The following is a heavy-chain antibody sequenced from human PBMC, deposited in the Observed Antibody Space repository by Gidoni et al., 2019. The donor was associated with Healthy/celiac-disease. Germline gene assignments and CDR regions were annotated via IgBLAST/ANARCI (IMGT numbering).Heavy chain of an antibody. D-gene: IGHD6-6*01. Sequence: QVQLVQSGAEVKKPGASVKVSCKASGYTFTGYYMHWVRQAPGQGLEWMGWINPNSGGTNYAQKFQGRVTMTRDTSISTAYMALSRLRSDDTAVYYCARAGKLAARPFHWFDPWGQGTLVTVSS. J-gene: IGHJ5*02. CDR2: INPNSGGT. CDR3: ARAGKLAARPFHWFDP. V-gene: IGHV1-2*02. CDR1: GYTFTGYY.